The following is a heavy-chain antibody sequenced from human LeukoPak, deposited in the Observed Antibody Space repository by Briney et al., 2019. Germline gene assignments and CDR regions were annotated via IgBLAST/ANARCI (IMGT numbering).Heavy chain of an antibody. V-gene: IGHV4-59*12. J-gene: IGHJ5*02. D-gene: IGHD6-19*01. Sequence: PSETLSLTCTVSGGSISSYYWSWIRQPPGNRLEWIASIYYGGTTQYNPSLKSRATISIDTSNNRFSLRLTSATAADTAVYYCARWSSDWENNYFDPWGQGILVTVSS. CDR2: IYYGGTT. CDR1: GGSISSYY. CDR3: ARWSSDWENNYFDP.